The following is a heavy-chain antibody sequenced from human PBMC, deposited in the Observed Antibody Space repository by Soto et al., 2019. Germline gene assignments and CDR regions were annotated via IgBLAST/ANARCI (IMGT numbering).Heavy chain of an antibody. J-gene: IGHJ6*02. CDR2: INHSGTI. CDR3: ARADRTLVTSYSLDV. D-gene: IGHD2-21*02. V-gene: IGHV4-34*01. Sequence: SETQSLTCAVYGGSFSGYYWTWIRQPPGKGLEWIGEINHSGTINFNPSLKSRLTISLDTSKKHFSLKLSSVTDADTAAYYCARADRTLVTSYSLDVWGQGTTVT. CDR1: GGSFSGYY.